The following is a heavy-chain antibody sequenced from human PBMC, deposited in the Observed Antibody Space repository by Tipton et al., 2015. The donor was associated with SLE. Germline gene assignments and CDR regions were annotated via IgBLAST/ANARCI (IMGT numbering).Heavy chain of an antibody. CDR2: IYHSGST. CDR1: GYSISIDYR. CDR3: ARLHGYSYGLNWFDP. J-gene: IGHJ5*02. Sequence: TLCLTCAVSGYSISIDYRWGWIRQPPEKGLEWIGSIYHSGSTYYNPSLKSRVTMSVDTSKNQFSLRLTSVIAADTAVYYCARLHGYSYGLNWFDPWGQGTLISVSS. V-gene: IGHV4-38-2*01. D-gene: IGHD5-18*01.